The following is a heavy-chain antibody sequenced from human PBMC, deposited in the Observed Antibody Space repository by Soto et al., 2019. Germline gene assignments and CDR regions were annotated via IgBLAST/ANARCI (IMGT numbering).Heavy chain of an antibody. J-gene: IGHJ6*02. V-gene: IGHV1-46*01. D-gene: IGHD2-2*01. CDR1: GYTLTSYY. Sequence: ASVKVSCKASGYTLTSYYLHWVRQAPGQGPEWMGIINPSGGITNDAQKFQDRVTMTSDTSTSTVYMELSSLRSEDAAVYYCARGISTTRYYYYYGMDVWGQGTTVTVSS. CDR2: INPSGGIT. CDR3: ARGISTTRYYYYYGMDV.